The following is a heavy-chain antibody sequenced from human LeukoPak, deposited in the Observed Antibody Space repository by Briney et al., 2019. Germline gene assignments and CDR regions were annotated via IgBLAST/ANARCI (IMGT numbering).Heavy chain of an antibody. CDR1: GFTISSYG. CDR3: ARVGWFGDRDYYYYGMDV. CDR2: IWYDGSNK. Sequence: GRSLRLSCAASGFTISSYGMHWVRQAPGKGLEWVAVIWYDGSNKYYADSVKGRFTISRDNSKNTLYLQMNSLRAEDTAVYYCARVGWFGDRDYYYYGMDVWGQGTTVTVSS. V-gene: IGHV3-33*01. D-gene: IGHD3-10*01. J-gene: IGHJ6*02.